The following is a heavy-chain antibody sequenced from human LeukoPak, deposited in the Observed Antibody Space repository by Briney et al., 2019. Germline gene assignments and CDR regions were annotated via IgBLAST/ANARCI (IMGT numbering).Heavy chain of an antibody. D-gene: IGHD3-9*01. J-gene: IGHJ6*03. CDR1: GGTFSSYA. CDR2: IIPIFGTA. CDR3: ARGPLRYFDRSPADYYYMDV. V-gene: IGHV1-69*13. Sequence: GASVKVSCKASGGTFSSYAISWVRQAPGQGLEWMGGIIPIFGTANYAQKFQGRVTITADESTSTAYMELSSLRSEDTAVYYCARGPLRYFDRSPADYYYMDVWGKGTTVTISS.